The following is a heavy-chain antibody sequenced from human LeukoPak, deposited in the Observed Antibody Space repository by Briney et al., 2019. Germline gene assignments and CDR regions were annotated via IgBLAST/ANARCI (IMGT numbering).Heavy chain of an antibody. V-gene: IGHV3-53*01. D-gene: IGHD2-2*01. J-gene: IGHJ4*02. CDR1: GFTVSSNY. Sequence: PGRSLRLSCAASGFTVSSNYMTWVRQAPRKGLEWVSVIYSGGSTYYADSVKGRFTISRDNSKNTLYLQMNRLSAEDTAVYYCAQDASIVVVPAAIAYWGQGTLVTVSS. CDR2: IYSGGST. CDR3: AQDASIVVVPAAIAY.